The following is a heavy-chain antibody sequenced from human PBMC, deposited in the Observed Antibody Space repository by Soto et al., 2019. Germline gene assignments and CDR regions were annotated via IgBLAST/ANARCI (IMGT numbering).Heavy chain of an antibody. CDR3: ARMGDTNY. CDR1: GESFSGYY. J-gene: IGHJ4*02. V-gene: IGHV4-34*01. D-gene: IGHD1-26*01. CDR2: INHSGSI. Sequence: SETLSLTCAVYGESFSGYYWSWIRQPPGKGLEYIGEINHSGSIIYNPSLKSRVTISVDTSKNQFSLKLSSVTAADTAVYYCARMGDTNYWGQGTLVTAPQ.